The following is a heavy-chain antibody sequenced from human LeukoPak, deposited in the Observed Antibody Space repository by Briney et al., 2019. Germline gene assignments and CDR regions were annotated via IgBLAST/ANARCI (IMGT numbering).Heavy chain of an antibody. CDR3: ARGDSGWYEYYFDY. V-gene: IGHV1-2*02. CDR1: GYTFTGYY. CDR2: INPNSGGT. J-gene: IGHJ4*02. D-gene: IGHD6-19*01. Sequence: ASVKVSCKASGYTFTGYYMHWVRQAPGQGLEWRGWINPNSGGTNYAQKFQGRVTMTRDTSISTAYMELSRLRSDDTAVYYCARGDSGWYEYYFDYWGQGTLVTVSS.